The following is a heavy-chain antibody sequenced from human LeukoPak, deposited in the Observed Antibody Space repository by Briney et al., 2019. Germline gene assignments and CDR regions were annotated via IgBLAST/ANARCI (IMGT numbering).Heavy chain of an antibody. CDR3: ARDADPSGEFFDY. D-gene: IGHD3-16*01. CDR2: IKIDGSQI. J-gene: IGHJ4*02. Sequence: GGSLRLSRAASGFIFRSYWMSWVRQAPGKGLEWVANIKIDGSQINYVDSVKGRFTISRDNAKNSLYLQMNSLRAEDTAVYYCARDADPSGEFFDYWAREPWSPSPQ. CDR1: GFIFRSYW. V-gene: IGHV3-7*01.